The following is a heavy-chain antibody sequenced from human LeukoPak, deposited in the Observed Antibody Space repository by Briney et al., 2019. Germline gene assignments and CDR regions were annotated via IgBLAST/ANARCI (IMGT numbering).Heavy chain of an antibody. V-gene: IGHV4-59*08. Sequence: SETLSLTCTVSGGSISSYHWSWIRQPPGKGLEWIGYIYYSGSTNYNPSLKSRVTISVDTSKNQFSLKLSSVTAADTAVYYCARHPQRGYYGSGPSTTQGAFDIWGQGTMVTVSS. CDR3: ARHPQRGYYGSGPSTTQGAFDI. CDR2: IYYSGST. D-gene: IGHD3-10*01. J-gene: IGHJ3*02. CDR1: GGSISSYH.